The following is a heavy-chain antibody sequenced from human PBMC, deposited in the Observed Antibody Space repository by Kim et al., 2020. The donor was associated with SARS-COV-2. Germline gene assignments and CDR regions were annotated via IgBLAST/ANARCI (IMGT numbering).Heavy chain of an antibody. D-gene: IGHD3-16*01. V-gene: IGHV4-39*07. CDR3: ARGGRLRSDAFDI. Sequence: YNLSLKSRVTISVDTSKNQFSLKLSSVTAADTAVYYCARGGRLRSDAFDIWGQGTMVTVSS. J-gene: IGHJ3*02.